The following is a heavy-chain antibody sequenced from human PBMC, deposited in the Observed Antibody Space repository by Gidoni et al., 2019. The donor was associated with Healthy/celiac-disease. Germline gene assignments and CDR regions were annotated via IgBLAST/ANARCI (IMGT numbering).Heavy chain of an antibody. J-gene: IGHJ4*02. CDR3: ARANPYFDY. V-gene: IGHV3-30*04. CDR2: ISYDGSNK. CDR1: GFTFSSYA. Sequence: QVQLVASGGGVVQPGRSRRLSCAASGFTFSSYAMHWVRQAPGKGLEWVAVISYDGSNKYYADSVKGRFTISRDNSKNTLYLQMNSLRAEDTAVYYCARANPYFDYWGQGTLVTVSS. D-gene: IGHD7-27*01.